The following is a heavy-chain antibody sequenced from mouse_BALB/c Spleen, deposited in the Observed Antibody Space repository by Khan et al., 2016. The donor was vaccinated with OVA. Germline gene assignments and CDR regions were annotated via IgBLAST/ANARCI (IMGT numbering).Heavy chain of an antibody. CDR2: INPSNDYT. D-gene: IGHD2-14*01. CDR3: ARDGAYYRNDGWFAY. V-gene: IGHV1-4*01. CDR1: GYTFTSYT. J-gene: IGHJ3*01. Sequence: QVQLKQSGAELARPGASVKMSCKASGYTFTSYTIHWIKQRPGQGLEWIGYINPSNDYTNYNQKFKDKATLTADKSSTTAYMQLSSLTSDDSAVYYCARDGAYYRNDGWFAYGGQGTLVTVSA.